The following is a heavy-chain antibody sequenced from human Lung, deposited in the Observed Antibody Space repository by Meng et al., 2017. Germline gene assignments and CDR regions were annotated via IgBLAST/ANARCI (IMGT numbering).Heavy chain of an antibody. CDR1: GFTFSSYA. D-gene: IGHD6-19*01. V-gene: IGHV3-30*18. CDR2: ISYDGSNK. CDR3: AKVRGIFGDSSGWPEEPAAS. J-gene: IGHJ5*02. Sequence: QVQLVESGGGVVQPGRSLRLSCAASGFTFSSYAMHWVRQAPGKGLEWVAIISYDGSNKYYADSVKGRFTISRDNSKNTLYLQMNSLTAEDTAVYYCAKVRGIFGDSSGWPEEPAASWGQGTLVTVSS.